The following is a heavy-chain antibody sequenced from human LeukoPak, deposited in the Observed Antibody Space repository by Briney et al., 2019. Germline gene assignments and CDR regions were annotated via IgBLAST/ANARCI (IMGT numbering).Heavy chain of an antibody. CDR2: INSNNGGT. CDR3: ARGYQLPSNYFYYMDV. CDR1: GYTFAGYY. Sequence: ASVKVSCKASGYTFAGYYMHWVRQAPGQGLEWMGWINSNNGGTKYAQKFQGRVTMTRDTSISTAYMELSRLRSDDTAVYYCARGYQLPSNYFYYMDVWGKGATVTVSS. D-gene: IGHD2-2*01. V-gene: IGHV1-2*02. J-gene: IGHJ6*03.